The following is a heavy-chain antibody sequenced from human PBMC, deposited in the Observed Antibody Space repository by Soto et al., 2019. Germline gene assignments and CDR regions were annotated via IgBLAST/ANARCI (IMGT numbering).Heavy chain of an antibody. CDR1: GGSITNDDYY. CDR2: IHNSGTT. V-gene: IGHV4-31*03. CDR3: ARQKQWLSPFDD. J-gene: IGHJ4*02. D-gene: IGHD6-19*01. Sequence: QVQLQESGPGLVKPSQTLSLTCTVSGGSITNDDYYWNWIRQPPGKGLEWIGYIHNSGTTDYNPSLKSRVTISVDTSKSQFSLKLSSVTAADTAVYFCARQKQWLSPFDDWGQGTLVTVSS.